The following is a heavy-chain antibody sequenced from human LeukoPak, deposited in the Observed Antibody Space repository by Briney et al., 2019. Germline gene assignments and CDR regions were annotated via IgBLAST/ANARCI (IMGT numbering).Heavy chain of an antibody. CDR1: GFTVSSNY. V-gene: IGHV3-69-1*01. CDR3: ARVYCSGGSCSP. J-gene: IGHJ5*02. D-gene: IGHD2-15*01. Sequence: GGSLRLSCAASGFTVSSNYMSWVRQAPGKGLEWVSSISSSSYIYYADSVKGRFTISRDNAKNSLYLQMNSLRAEDTAVYYFARVYCSGGSCSPWGQGTLVTVSS. CDR2: ISSSSYI.